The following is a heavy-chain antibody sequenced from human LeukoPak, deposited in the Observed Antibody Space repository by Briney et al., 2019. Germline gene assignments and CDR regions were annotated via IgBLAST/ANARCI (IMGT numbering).Heavy chain of an antibody. CDR2: INPSGGST. CDR1: GYTFTNYY. D-gene: IGHD4-23*01. CDR3: ARMTTVVTPKTHLHFDY. V-gene: IGHV1-46*01. J-gene: IGHJ4*02. Sequence: EASVKVSCKASGYTFTNYYMHWVRQAPGQGLEWMGIINPSGGSTSYAQKFQGRVTMTRDTSTSTVYMELSSLRSEDTAVYYCARMTTVVTPKTHLHFDYWGQGTLVTVSS.